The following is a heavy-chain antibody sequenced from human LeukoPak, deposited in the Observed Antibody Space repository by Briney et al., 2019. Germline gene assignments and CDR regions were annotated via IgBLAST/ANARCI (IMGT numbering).Heavy chain of an antibody. CDR3: ARAAEYYDILTGYSHYYMDV. V-gene: IGHV6-1*01. D-gene: IGHD3-9*01. CDR1: GDSVSSNSAA. J-gene: IGHJ6*03. CDR2: TYYRSKWYN. Sequence: SQTLSLTCAISGDSVSSNSAAWNWIRRSPSRGLEWLGRTYYRSKWYNDYAVSVKSRITINPDTSKNQFSLQLNSVTPEDTAVYYCARAAEYYDILTGYSHYYMDVWGKGTTVTVSS.